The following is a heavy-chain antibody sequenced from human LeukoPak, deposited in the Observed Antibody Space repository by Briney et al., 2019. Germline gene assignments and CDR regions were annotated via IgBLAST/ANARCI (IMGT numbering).Heavy chain of an antibody. J-gene: IGHJ4*02. CDR3: ARSIVRGVASDY. V-gene: IGHV4-39*07. D-gene: IGHD3-10*01. Sequence: SETLSLTCTVSSGSMSSSSYYWGWIRQPPGKGLEWIGSIYYSGSTYYNPSLKSRVTISVDTSKNQFSLKLSSVTAADTAVYYCARSIVRGVASDYWGQGTLVTVSS. CDR1: SGSMSSSSYY. CDR2: IYYSGST.